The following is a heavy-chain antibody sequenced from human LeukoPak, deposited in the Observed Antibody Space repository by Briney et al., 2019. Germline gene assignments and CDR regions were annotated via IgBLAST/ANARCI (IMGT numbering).Heavy chain of an antibody. D-gene: IGHD6-19*01. J-gene: IGHJ1*01. CDR3: AKDRREWLVREYFQH. Sequence: GGSLRLSCAASGFTFSSYAMSWVRQAPGKGLEWVSAISGSGGSTYYADSVKGRLTISRDNSKNTLYLQMNSLRAEDTAVYYCAKDRREWLVREYFQHWGPGNLVTVSS. CDR1: GFTFSSYA. V-gene: IGHV3-23*01. CDR2: ISGSGGST.